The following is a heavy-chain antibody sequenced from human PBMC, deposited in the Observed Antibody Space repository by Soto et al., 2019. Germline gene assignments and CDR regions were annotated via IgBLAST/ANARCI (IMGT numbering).Heavy chain of an antibody. Sequence: GSLRLSCAASGFTFSISEMNWVRQAPGKGLEWVSYISNSGNTIYYADSVKGRFTISRDNARNSLYLQMNSLRAEDTAVYYCARGVEMATLAVRYYFDFWGQGTLVTVSS. D-gene: IGHD5-12*01. CDR3: ARGVEMATLAVRYYFDF. CDR2: ISNSGNTI. V-gene: IGHV3-48*03. CDR1: GFTFSISE. J-gene: IGHJ4*02.